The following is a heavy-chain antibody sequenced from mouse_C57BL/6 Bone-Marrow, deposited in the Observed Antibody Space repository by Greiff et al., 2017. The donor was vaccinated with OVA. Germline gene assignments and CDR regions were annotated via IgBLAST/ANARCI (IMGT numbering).Heavy chain of an antibody. CDR1: GYTFTSYW. CDR3: ARDGYYLGAY. Sequence: QVQLKQPGAELVKPGASVKMSCKASGYTFTSYWITWVKQRPGQGLEWIGDIYPGSGSTNYNEKFKSKATLTVDTSSSTAYMQLSSLTSEGSAVYYCARDGYYLGAYWGQGTLVTVSA. D-gene: IGHD2-3*01. CDR2: IYPGSGST. V-gene: IGHV1-55*01. J-gene: IGHJ3*01.